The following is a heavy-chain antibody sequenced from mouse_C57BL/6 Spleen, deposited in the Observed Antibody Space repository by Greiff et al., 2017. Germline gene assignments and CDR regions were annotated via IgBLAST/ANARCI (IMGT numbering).Heavy chain of an antibody. CDR1: GFTFSSYG. Sequence: EVQVVESGGDLVKPGGSLKLSCAASGFTFSSYGMSWVRQTPDKRLEWVATISSGGSYTYYPDSVKGRFTISRDNAKNTLYLQMSSLKSEDTAMYYCARHEVYDGYYDFDYWGQGTTLTVSS. CDR2: ISSGGSYT. J-gene: IGHJ2*01. V-gene: IGHV5-6*01. CDR3: ARHEVYDGYYDFDY. D-gene: IGHD2-3*01.